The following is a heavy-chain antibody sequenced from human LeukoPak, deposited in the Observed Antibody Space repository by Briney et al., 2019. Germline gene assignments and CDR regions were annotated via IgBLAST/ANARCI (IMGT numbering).Heavy chain of an antibody. V-gene: IGHV1-2*04. Sequence: ASVKVSCKASGYTFTSYYMHWVRQAPGQGLEWMGWINPNSGGTNYAQKFQVWVTMTRDTSISTAYMELSRLRSDDTAVYYCARQMRYCSSTSCYGNWFDPWGQGTLVTVSS. CDR2: INPNSGGT. CDR1: GYTFTSYY. CDR3: ARQMRYCSSTSCYGNWFDP. J-gene: IGHJ5*02. D-gene: IGHD2-2*01.